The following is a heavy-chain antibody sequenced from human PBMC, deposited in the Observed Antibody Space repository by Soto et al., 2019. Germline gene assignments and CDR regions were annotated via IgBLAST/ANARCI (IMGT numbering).Heavy chain of an antibody. J-gene: IGHJ5*01. CDR1: GFKFDNYA. CDR3: AKGRWGQLAPPPDS. D-gene: IGHD6-13*01. CDR2: INWNSGKM. Sequence: EVQLVESGGALVQPGRSLRLSCAASGFKFDNYAMHWVRQAPGKGLEWVSGINWNSGKMDYGDSVKGRFTISRDNARNSLYLQMNSLRGEDTALYYCAKGRWGQLAPPPDSWGQGTLVTVSS. V-gene: IGHV3-9*01.